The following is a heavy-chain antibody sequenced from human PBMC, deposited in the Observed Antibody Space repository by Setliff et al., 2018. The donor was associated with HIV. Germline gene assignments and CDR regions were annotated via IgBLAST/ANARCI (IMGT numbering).Heavy chain of an antibody. CDR2: INHSGST. Sequence: SETLSLTCAVYGGSFSGYYWSWIRQPPGKGLEWTGEINHSGSTNFNPSLKSRVTISVDTSKNQFSLKLSSVTAADTAVYYCARVDYYDPNWFDPWGQGTLVTVSS. D-gene: IGHD3-22*01. J-gene: IGHJ5*02. CDR1: GGSFSGYY. CDR3: ARVDYYDPNWFDP. V-gene: IGHV4-34*01.